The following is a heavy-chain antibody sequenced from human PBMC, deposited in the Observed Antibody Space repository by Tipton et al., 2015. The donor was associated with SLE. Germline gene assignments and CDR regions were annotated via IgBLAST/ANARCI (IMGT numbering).Heavy chain of an antibody. J-gene: IGHJ4*02. V-gene: IGHV1-46*01. CDR3: ARVPPQYFDWPYYFDY. D-gene: IGHD3-9*01. CDR1: GYTFTSYY. CDR2: INPSGGST. Sequence: QSGAEVKKPGASVKVSCKASGYTFTSYYMHWVRQAPGQGLEWMGIINPSGGSTSYAQKFQGRVTITADESTSTAYMELSSLRSEDTAVYYCARVPPQYFDWPYYFDYWGQGTLVTVSS.